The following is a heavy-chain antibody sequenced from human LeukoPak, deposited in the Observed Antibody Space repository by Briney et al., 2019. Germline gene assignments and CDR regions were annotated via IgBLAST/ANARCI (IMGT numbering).Heavy chain of an antibody. CDR3: ARGDYYDSSGYPDAFDI. V-gene: IGHV4-59*08. D-gene: IGHD3-22*01. CDR1: GGSISSYY. CDR2: IYYSGST. Sequence: SETLSLTCTVSGGSISSYYWSWIRQPPGKGLEWIGYIYYSGSTNYNPSLKSRVTISVDTSKNQFSLKLSSVTAADTAVYYCARGDYYDSSGYPDAFDIWGQGTMVTVSS. J-gene: IGHJ3*02.